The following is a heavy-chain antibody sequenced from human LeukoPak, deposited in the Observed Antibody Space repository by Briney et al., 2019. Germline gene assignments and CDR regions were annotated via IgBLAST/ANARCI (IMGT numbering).Heavy chain of an antibody. V-gene: IGHV1-24*01. CDR3: ATVRTYYYDSSGYGHFDY. CDR2: FDPEDGET. J-gene: IGHJ4*02. Sequence: ASVKVSCKVSGYTLTELSMHWVRQAPGKGLEWMGGFDPEDGETIYAQKFQGRVTMTEDTSTDTAYMELSSLRSEDTAVYYCATVRTYYYDSSGYGHFDYWGQGTLVTVSS. CDR1: GYTLTELS. D-gene: IGHD3-22*01.